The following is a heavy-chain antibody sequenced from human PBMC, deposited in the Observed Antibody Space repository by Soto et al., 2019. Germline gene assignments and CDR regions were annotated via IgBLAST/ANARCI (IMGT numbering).Heavy chain of an antibody. CDR2: IWYDGSNK. V-gene: IGHV3-33*08. Sequence: QVQLVESGGGVVQPGGSLRLSCTTSGFTFNTYGMHWVRQAPGKGLEWVAIIWYDGSNKYYADSVKGRFTISRDNSKNTLYLHMNSLRDEDTALYYCARADCTGAYCYSWPFNYGVDVWGQGTTVTVSS. CDR3: ARADCTGAYCYSWPFNYGVDV. D-gene: IGHD2-15*01. CDR1: GFTFNTYG. J-gene: IGHJ6*02.